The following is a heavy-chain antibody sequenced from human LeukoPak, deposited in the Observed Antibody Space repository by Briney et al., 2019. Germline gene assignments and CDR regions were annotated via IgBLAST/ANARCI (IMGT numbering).Heavy chain of an antibody. CDR2: IIPIFGTA. CDR3: AGVREGFTAVAGTLDY. Sequence: SVKVSCKVSGGTFSSYAISWVRQAPGQGLEWMGGIIPIFGTANYAQKFQGRVTITADKSTSTAYMELSSLRSEDTAVYYCAGVREGFTAVAGTLDYWGQGTLVTVSS. CDR1: GGTFSSYA. V-gene: IGHV1-69*06. D-gene: IGHD6-19*01. J-gene: IGHJ4*02.